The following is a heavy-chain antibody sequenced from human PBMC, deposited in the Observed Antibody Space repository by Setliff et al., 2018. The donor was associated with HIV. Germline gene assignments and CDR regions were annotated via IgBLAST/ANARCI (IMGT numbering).Heavy chain of an antibody. CDR2: IRQDGTDK. Sequence: GSLRLSCAASGFRFRSYWMSWVRQAPGKGLESVAKIRQDGTDKYYVDSVKGRFTISRDNAKNSLYLQMNSLRAEDTAIYYCARDWRSGYDLNFDYWGQGTLVTVSS. D-gene: IGHD5-12*01. V-gene: IGHV3-7*01. CDR3: ARDWRSGYDLNFDY. J-gene: IGHJ4*02. CDR1: GFRFRSYW.